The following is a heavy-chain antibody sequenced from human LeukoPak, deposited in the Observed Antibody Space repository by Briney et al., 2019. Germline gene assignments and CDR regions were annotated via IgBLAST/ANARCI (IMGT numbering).Heavy chain of an antibody. J-gene: IGHJ1*01. CDR3: AKDPPAYLSEQLPGPGYFQH. CDR1: GFTFSSYA. Sequence: GGSLRLSCAASGFTFSSYAMSWVRQAPGKGLEWVSAISGSGGRTYYADSVKGRFTISRDNSKNTLYLQMNSLRAEDTAVYYCAKDPPAYLSEQLPGPGYFQHWGQGTLVTVSS. V-gene: IGHV3-23*01. CDR2: ISGSGGRT. D-gene: IGHD1/OR15-1a*01.